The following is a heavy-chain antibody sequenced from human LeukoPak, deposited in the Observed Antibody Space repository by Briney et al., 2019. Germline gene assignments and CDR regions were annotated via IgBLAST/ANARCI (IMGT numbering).Heavy chain of an antibody. D-gene: IGHD6-13*01. Sequence: SETLSLTCTVSGGSISHYYWSWIRQPPGKGLEWIAYINYSGNTDYNPSLKSRVTISVDTSKNHFSLKLNSVTAADTAVYYCARLNVLDSSVLHHFDHWGREPWSPSPQ. J-gene: IGHJ4*02. V-gene: IGHV4-59*08. CDR2: INYSGNT. CDR3: ARLNVLDSSVLHHFDH. CDR1: GGSISHYY.